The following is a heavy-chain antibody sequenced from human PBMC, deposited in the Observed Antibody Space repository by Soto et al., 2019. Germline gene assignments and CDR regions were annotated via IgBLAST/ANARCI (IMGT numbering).Heavy chain of an antibody. D-gene: IGHD4-17*01. Sequence: EEQLVESGGGLVKPGGSLRLSCAASGFIFSSYSMNWVRQAPGKGLEWVSSISSSSYFIYYADSVEGRFTISRDNAKNSLYLEMNSLRAEDTAVYYCARNRDNGGNRFFDYWGQVTLVTVAA. CDR3: ARNRDNGGNRFFDY. V-gene: IGHV3-21*01. J-gene: IGHJ4*02. CDR2: ISSSSYFI. CDR1: GFIFSSYS.